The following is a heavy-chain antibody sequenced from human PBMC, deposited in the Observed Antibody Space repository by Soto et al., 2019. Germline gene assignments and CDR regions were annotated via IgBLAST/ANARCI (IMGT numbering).Heavy chain of an antibody. V-gene: IGHV3-21*01. J-gene: IGHJ4*02. CDR1: GFTFMEYN. Sequence: LRLSFSASGFTFMEYNINWVRQAPGKGLEWVSFISGGGNYIYYTDSVKGRFTISRDNAKNSLFLQMDSLRAEDTAVYYCMRDDYGDYWGQGALVTVSS. CDR3: MRDDYGDY. CDR2: ISGGGNYI.